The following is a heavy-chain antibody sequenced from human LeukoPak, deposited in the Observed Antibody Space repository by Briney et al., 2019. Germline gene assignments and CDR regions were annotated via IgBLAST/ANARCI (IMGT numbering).Heavy chain of an antibody. D-gene: IGHD1-26*01. CDR3: ARGSGSNGWAAFDI. J-gene: IGHJ3*02. CDR2: IYPGDSET. Sequence: GESLKISCKGSGYSFTRNWIAWVRQMPGKGLEWMGIIYPGDSETRYSPSFQGQVTISGDKSISTANLQWSSLKASDTAIDYCARGSGSNGWAAFDIWGQGTMVTVSS. V-gene: IGHV5-51*01. CDR1: GYSFTRNW.